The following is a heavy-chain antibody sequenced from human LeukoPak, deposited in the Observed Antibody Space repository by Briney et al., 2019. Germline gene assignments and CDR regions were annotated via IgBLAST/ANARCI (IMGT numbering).Heavy chain of an antibody. CDR1: GFTFDDYA. J-gene: IGHJ6*02. V-gene: IGHV3-9*01. D-gene: IGHD1-26*01. CDR2: ISWNSGSI. CDR3: AKGPVVGARADYYYGMDV. Sequence: PGRSLRLSCAASGFTFDDYAMHWVRQAPGKGLEWVSGISWNSGSIGHADSVKGRFTISRDNAKNSLYLQMNSLRAEDTALYYCAKGPVVGARADYYYGMDVWGQGTTVTVSS.